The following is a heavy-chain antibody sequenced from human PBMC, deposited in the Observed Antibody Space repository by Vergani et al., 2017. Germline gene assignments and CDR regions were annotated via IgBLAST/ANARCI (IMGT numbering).Heavy chain of an antibody. CDR3: ARYLGASDILTGYSKGYYYYGMDV. CDR2: INPNSGGT. D-gene: IGHD3-9*01. CDR1: GYTFTGYY. Sequence: QVQLVQSGAEVKKPGASVKVSCKASGYTFTGYYMHWVRQAPGQGLEWMGWINPNSGGTNYAQKFQGRVTMTRDTSISTAYMELSRLRSDDTAVYYCARYLGASDILTGYSKGYYYYGMDVWGQGTTVTVSS. V-gene: IGHV1-2*02. J-gene: IGHJ6*02.